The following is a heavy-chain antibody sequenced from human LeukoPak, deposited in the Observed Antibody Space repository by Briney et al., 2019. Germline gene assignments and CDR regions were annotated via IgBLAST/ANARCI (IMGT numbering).Heavy chain of an antibody. D-gene: IGHD2-21*01. CDR2: ISGSGGST. CDR1: GFTFSSYA. V-gene: IGHV3-23*01. CDR3: AAIGGYYYYGMDV. Sequence: TGGSLRLSCAASGFTFSSYAMSWVRQAPGKGLEWVSAISGSGGSTYYADSVKGRFTISRDNSKNTLYLQMNSLRAEDTAVYYCAAIGGYYYYGMDVWGQGTTVTVSS. J-gene: IGHJ6*02.